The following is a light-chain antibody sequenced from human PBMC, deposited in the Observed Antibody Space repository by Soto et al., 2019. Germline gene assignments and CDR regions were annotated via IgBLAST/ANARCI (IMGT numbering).Light chain of an antibody. V-gene: IGKV3-11*01. CDR3: QQRANWLT. CDR2: NAS. Sequence: EIVLTQSPATLSLSPGESVTLSCRASQSIGRLLAWYQHKPGQAPRLLIYNASNRATGVPARFSGSGSGTDFTLTISNLKPEDFADYYCQQRANWLTFGGGTKVEIK. J-gene: IGKJ4*01. CDR1: QSIGRL.